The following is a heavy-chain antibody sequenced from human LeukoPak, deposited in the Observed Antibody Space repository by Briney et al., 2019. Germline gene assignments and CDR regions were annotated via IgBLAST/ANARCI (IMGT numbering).Heavy chain of an antibody. J-gene: IGHJ4*02. D-gene: IGHD2-15*01. CDR3: ARDYSLDPSGRTAQDY. CDR1: GFTFSSYS. V-gene: IGHV3-30*03. CDR2: ISYDGSNK. Sequence: PGGSLRLSCAASGFTFSSYSMNWVRQAPGKGLEWVAVISYDGSNKYYADSVKGRFTISRDNSKNTLYLQMNSLRAEDTAVYYCARDYSLDPSGRTAQDYWGQGTLVTVSS.